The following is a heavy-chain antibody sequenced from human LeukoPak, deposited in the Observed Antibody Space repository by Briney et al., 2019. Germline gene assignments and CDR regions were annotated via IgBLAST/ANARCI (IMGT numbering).Heavy chain of an antibody. CDR2: IDYSGST. J-gene: IGHJ4*02. CDR3: ATGVYGGPDY. Sequence: SETLSLTCTVSGGSVSSGDYYWSWIRQPPGMGLEWIGYIDYSGSTYYNPSLKSRVTISVDTSKNQFSLKLSSVTAADTAVYYCATGVYGGPDYWGQGTLVTVSS. V-gene: IGHV4-30-4*01. D-gene: IGHD4-23*01. CDR1: GGSVSSGDYY.